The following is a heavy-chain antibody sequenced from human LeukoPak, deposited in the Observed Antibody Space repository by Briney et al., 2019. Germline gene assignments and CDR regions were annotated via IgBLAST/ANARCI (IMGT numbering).Heavy chain of an antibody. CDR1: GFTFSSYA. CDR2: ISSNGGST. CDR3: VREGLYSRAGY. V-gene: IGHV3-64*01. D-gene: IGHD2-21*01. Sequence: GGSLRLSCAASGFTFSSYAMHWVRQAPGKGLEYVSAISSNGGSTYYANSVKGRFTISRDNSKNTLYLQMGSLRAEDMAVYYCVREGLYSRAGYWGQGTLVTVSS. J-gene: IGHJ4*02.